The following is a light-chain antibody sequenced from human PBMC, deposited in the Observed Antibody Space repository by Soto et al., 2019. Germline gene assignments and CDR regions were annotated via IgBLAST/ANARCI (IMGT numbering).Light chain of an antibody. V-gene: IGLV2-14*01. CDR3: VSYTTSASYV. J-gene: IGLJ1*01. CDR1: SRDVGNYIF. Sequence: QSALTQPASVSGSPGQSITISCTGTSRDVGNYIFVSWYRQHPGKAPKLMIYDINNRPSGVSNRFSGSKSGNTASLTTSGLQAEDEADYYCVSYTTSASYVFGTGTKVTVL. CDR2: DIN.